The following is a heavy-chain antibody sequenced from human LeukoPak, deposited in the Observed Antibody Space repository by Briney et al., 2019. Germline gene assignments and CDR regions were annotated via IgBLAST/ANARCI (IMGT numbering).Heavy chain of an antibody. CDR3: AKDGERYYDFWSGYLVSFDY. Sequence: GGSLRLSCAASGFTFSSYAMSWVRQAPGKGLEWVSAISGSGGSTYYADSVKGRFTISRDNSKNTLYLQMNSLRAEDTAVYYCAKDGERYYDFWSGYLVSFDYWGPGTLVTVSS. V-gene: IGHV3-23*01. CDR2: ISGSGGST. CDR1: GFTFSSYA. J-gene: IGHJ4*02. D-gene: IGHD3-3*01.